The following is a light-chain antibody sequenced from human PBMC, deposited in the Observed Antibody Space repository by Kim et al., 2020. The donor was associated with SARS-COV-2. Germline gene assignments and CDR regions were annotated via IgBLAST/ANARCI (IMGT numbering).Light chain of an antibody. Sequence: IVMTQSPATLSVSPGERATLSCRASQSVSSNLAWYQQKPGQAPRLLIYGASTRATGIPARFSGSGSGTEFTLTISSLQSEDFAVYYCQQYNNRPPWTFGQGTKVDIK. CDR1: QSVSSN. CDR3: QQYNNRPPWT. J-gene: IGKJ1*01. V-gene: IGKV3-15*01. CDR2: GAS.